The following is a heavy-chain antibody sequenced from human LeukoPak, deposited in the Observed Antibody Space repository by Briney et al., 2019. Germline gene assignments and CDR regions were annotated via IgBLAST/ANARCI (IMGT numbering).Heavy chain of an antibody. CDR1: GFTFTEYW. CDR3: ARDGVAAGLYFDL. CDR2: INQDGSEK. V-gene: IGHV3-7*01. D-gene: IGHD6-13*01. J-gene: IGHJ4*02. Sequence: GGSLRLSCAASGFTFTEYWMNWVRQAPGNGLEWVASINQDGSEKYYVDSVKGRSTISRDNAQNSLYLQMSYLRAEDTAMFYCARDGVAAGLYFDLWGQGTLVTVSS.